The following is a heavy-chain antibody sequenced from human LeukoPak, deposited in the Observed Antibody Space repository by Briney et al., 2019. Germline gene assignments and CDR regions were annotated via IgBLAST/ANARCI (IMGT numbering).Heavy chain of an antibody. CDR1: GYTFTGYY. J-gene: IGHJ4*02. CDR3: AREDSYGCYFDY. V-gene: IGHV1-2*02. CDR2: INPNSGGT. D-gene: IGHD5-18*01. Sequence: ASVKVSCKASGYTFTGYYMHWVRQAPGQGLEWMGWINPNSGGTNYAQKFQGRVTMTRDTSISTAYMELSRLRSDDTAVYYCAREDSYGCYFDYWGQGTLVTVSS.